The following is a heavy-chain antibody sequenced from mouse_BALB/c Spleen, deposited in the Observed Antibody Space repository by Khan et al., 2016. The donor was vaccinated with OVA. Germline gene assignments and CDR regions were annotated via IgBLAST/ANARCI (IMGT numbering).Heavy chain of an antibody. CDR1: GYSLTDYA. J-gene: IGHJ4*01. V-gene: IGHV2-6-5*01. CDR2: IWAGGSK. Sequence: QVQLKESGPGLVAPSRSLTITCTVSGYSLTDYAVSWIRQPPGKGLEWLGVIWAGGSKSYNSVLKSRLSICKDDSKSQVVLKVNSMQAYDAALYYCGKDPPFYGLEYWGQGTSVTVSS. CDR3: GKDPPFYGLEY.